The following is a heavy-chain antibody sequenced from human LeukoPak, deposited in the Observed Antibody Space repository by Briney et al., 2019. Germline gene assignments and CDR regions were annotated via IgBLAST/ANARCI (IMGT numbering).Heavy chain of an antibody. V-gene: IGHV3-7*03. CDR1: GFTFSSYS. CDR3: ARGGGLDV. J-gene: IGHJ6*02. CDR2: INHNGNVN. D-gene: IGHD3-16*01. Sequence: GRSLRLSCAASGFTFSSYSMNWVRQAPGKGLEWVASINHNGNVNYYVDSVKGRFTISRDNAKNSLYLQMSNLRAEDTAVYFCARGGGLDVWGQGATVTVSS.